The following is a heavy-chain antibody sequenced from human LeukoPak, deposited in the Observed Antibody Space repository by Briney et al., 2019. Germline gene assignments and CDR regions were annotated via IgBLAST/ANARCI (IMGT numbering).Heavy chain of an antibody. CDR3: ARHRELGL. Sequence: PGGSLRLSCAASGFTFSDYTMHWVRQAPGKGLEWVSIIHIGGGTDYADFVKGRFTISRDNSKNTVFLQMNSLRVEDTAVYYCARHRELGLWGQGTLVSVSS. D-gene: IGHD1-26*01. CDR2: IHIGGGT. CDR1: GFTFSDYT. V-gene: IGHV3-66*04. J-gene: IGHJ4*02.